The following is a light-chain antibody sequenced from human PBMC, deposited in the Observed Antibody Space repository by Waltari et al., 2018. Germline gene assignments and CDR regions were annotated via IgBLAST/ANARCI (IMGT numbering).Light chain of an antibody. J-gene: IGLJ3*02. CDR2: EVT. V-gene: IGLV2-23*02. CDR1: SSAVGRYNL. CDR3: CSYAGSSTLV. Sequence: QSALTQPASVSGSPGQSITISCTGTSSAVGRYNLVPWYHQHPGKAPNPMVYEVTKRPSGVSNRFSGSKSGNSASLTISGLQAEDEADYYCCSYAGSSTLVFGGGTKVTVL.